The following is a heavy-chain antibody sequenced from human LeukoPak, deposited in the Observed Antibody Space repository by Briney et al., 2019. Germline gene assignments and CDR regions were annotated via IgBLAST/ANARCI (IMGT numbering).Heavy chain of an antibody. CDR3: AKGYGSGSYYLRTNWFDP. J-gene: IGHJ5*02. Sequence: PGGSLRLSCAASGFTFDDYAMHWVRQAPGKGLEWVSGISGSGGSTYYADSVKVRFTISRDNSKNTLYLQMNSLRAEDTAVYYCAKGYGSGSYYLRTNWFDPWGQGTLVTVSS. V-gene: IGHV3-23*01. D-gene: IGHD3-10*01. CDR1: GFTFDDYA. CDR2: ISGSGGST.